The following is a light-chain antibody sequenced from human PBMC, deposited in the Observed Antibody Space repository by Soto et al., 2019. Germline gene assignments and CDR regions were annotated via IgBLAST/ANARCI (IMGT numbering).Light chain of an antibody. J-gene: IGKJ1*01. CDR1: QGIGNA. Sequence: AIPMAKASSCPHAARSETITLTRRASQGIGNALGWYQQKPGKAPKLLIYAASSLQGGVPSRFSGSGSGTDFTLTISSLQPEDFATYFCLQDYDYPWTFGRGTKVDIK. V-gene: IGKV1-6*01. CDR2: AAS. CDR3: LQDYDYPWT.